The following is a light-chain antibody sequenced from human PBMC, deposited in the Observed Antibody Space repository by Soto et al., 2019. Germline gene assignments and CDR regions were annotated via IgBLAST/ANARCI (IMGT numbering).Light chain of an antibody. CDR2: EVS. CDR3: SSYTSSGTLVV. Sequence: QSALTQPASVSGSPGQSITISCTGTSSDVGGYNYVSWYQQHPGKAPKLMIYEVSNRPSGVSNRFSGSKSGNTASLTISGRQAEDEADYDGSSYTSSGTLVVFGGGTKLTVL. J-gene: IGLJ2*01. CDR1: SSDVGGYNY. V-gene: IGLV2-14*01.